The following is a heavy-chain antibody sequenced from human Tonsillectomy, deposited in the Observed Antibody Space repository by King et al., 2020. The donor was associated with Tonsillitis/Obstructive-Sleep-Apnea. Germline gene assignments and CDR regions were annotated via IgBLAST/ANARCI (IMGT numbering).Heavy chain of an antibody. CDR1: GFSLSTSGVG. Sequence: TLKESGPTLVKPTQTLTLTCTFSGFSLSTSGVGVGWIRQPPGKALEWLALIYWDDDKRYSPSLKSRLTITKDTSKNQVVLTMTNMDPVDTATYYCAHTTTGTTPNAFDIWGQGTMVTVSS. CDR2: IYWDDDK. J-gene: IGHJ3*02. D-gene: IGHD4-17*01. V-gene: IGHV2-5*02. CDR3: AHTTTGTTPNAFDI.